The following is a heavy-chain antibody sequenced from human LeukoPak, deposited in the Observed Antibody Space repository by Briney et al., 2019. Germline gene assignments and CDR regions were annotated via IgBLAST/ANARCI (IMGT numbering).Heavy chain of an antibody. CDR3: AATYYDILTGYSPYYFDY. Sequence: SETLSLTYTVSGGSISSYYWSWIRQPPGKGLEWIGYIYYSGSTNYNPSLKSRVTISVDTSKNQFSLKLSSVTAADTAVYYCAATYYDILTGYSPYYFDYWGQGTLVTVSS. CDR1: GGSISSYY. D-gene: IGHD3-9*01. CDR2: IYYSGST. V-gene: IGHV4-59*01. J-gene: IGHJ4*02.